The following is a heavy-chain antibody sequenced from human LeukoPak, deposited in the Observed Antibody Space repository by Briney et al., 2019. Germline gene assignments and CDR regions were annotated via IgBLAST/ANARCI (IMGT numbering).Heavy chain of an antibody. CDR1: GYNFTNYW. CDR2: IYPGDSHT. J-gene: IGHJ4*02. Sequence: GESLKISCKGSGYNFTNYWIGWVRQMPGKGLEWMGTIYPGDSHTIYSPSFQGQVTISVDKSINSAYLQWASLRASDTAIYYCARGPLFYEEGGYYRPLDYWGQGALVTVSS. D-gene: IGHD3-3*01. V-gene: IGHV5-51*01. CDR3: ARGPLFYEEGGYYRPLDY.